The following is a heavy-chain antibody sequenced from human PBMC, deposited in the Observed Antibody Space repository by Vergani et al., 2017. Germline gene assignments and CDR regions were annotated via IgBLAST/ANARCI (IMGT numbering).Heavy chain of an antibody. CDR3: SKDLCTSSRGGWFDP. D-gene: IGHD6-6*01. J-gene: IGHJ5*02. Sequence: EVQLEESGGGLVLPGRSLRLSCVASGFTSAGYAMHWVRQAPGKGLDWVSGISWNSNSIDDAASVKGRFTISRDNAKNSMYLQRNRLRAEETALFYCSKDLCTSSRGGWFDPWCQGTLVIVSS. V-gene: IGHV3-9*02. CDR1: GFTSAGYA. CDR2: ISWNSNSI.